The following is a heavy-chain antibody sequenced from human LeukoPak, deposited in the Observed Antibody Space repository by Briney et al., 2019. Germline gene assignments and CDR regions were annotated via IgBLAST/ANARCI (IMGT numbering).Heavy chain of an antibody. V-gene: IGHV1-69*01. CDR2: IIPIFGTA. Sequence: SVKVSCKASGGTLSSYAISWVRQAPGQGLEWMGGIIPIFGTANYAQKFQGRVTITADESTSTAYMELSSLRSEDTAVYYCARVPTIFEPYYYGMDVWGQGTTVTVSS. J-gene: IGHJ6*02. D-gene: IGHD3-3*01. CDR1: GGTLSSYA. CDR3: ARVPTIFEPYYYGMDV.